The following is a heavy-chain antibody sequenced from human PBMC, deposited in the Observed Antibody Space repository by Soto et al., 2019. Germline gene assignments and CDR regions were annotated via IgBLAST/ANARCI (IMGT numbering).Heavy chain of an antibody. V-gene: IGHV1-8*01. D-gene: IGHD5-12*01. CDR1: GYTFTSYD. Sequence: VASVKVSWKASGYTFTSYDINWVRQATGQGLEWMGWMNPNSGNTGYAQKFQGRVTMTRNTSISTAYMELSGLRSEDTAVYYCARGGLGGYLGDSYYYYYGMDVWGQGTTVTVSS. CDR2: MNPNSGNT. CDR3: ARGGLGGYLGDSYYYYYGMDV. J-gene: IGHJ6*02.